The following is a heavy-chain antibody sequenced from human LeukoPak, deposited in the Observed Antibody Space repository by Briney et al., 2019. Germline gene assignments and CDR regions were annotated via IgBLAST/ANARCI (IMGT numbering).Heavy chain of an antibody. D-gene: IGHD4-23*01. CDR1: GGSFSGYY. CDR3: ASRSYGGNSYYYYYYMDV. CDR2: INHSGST. Sequence: SETLSLTCAVYGGSFSGYYWSWIRQPPGKGLEWIGEINHSGSTNYNPSLKSRVTISVDTSKNQFSLKLSSVTAADTAVYYCASRSYGGNSYYYYYYMDVWGKGTTVTVSS. V-gene: IGHV4-34*01. J-gene: IGHJ6*03.